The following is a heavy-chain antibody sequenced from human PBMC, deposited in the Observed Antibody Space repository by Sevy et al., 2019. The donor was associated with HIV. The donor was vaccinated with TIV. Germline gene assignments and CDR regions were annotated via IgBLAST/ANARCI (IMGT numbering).Heavy chain of an antibody. CDR3: TRALATADTPEYYFDY. V-gene: IGHV3-49*03. CDR1: GFTFGDYA. D-gene: IGHD2-15*01. J-gene: IGHJ4*02. Sequence: GESLRLSCTSSGFTFGDYAMSWFRQTPGKGLEWVAFIRRNSHEPYGGTTEYAASVKGRFTISRDDSKSIAYLQMNSLKTEDTAVYYCTRALATADTPEYYFDYWGQGILVTVSS. CDR2: IRRNSHEPYGGTT.